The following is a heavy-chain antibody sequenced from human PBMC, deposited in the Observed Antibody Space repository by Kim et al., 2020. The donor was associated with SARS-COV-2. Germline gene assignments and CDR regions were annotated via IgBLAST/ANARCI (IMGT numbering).Heavy chain of an antibody. CDR3: ARRGRTSSWYYFDF. V-gene: IGHV4-59*08. J-gene: IGHJ4*02. Sequence: SETLSLTCTVSAGSISGYYWSWIRQPPGQGLEWIGYIHYLGSTNYNLSLKSRVTISVDTSTNQLSLKLTSATAADTAVYYCARRGRTSSWYYFDFWGQG. CDR1: AGSISGYY. CDR2: IHYLGST. D-gene: IGHD6-13*01.